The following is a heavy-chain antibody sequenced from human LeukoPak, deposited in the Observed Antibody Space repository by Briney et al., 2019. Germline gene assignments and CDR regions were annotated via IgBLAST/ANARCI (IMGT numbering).Heavy chain of an antibody. V-gene: IGHV4-4*07. CDR2: IYTSGST. D-gene: IGHD3-9*01. J-gene: IGHJ5*02. CDR1: GGSISSYY. Sequence: PSETLSLTCTVSGGSISSYYWSWIRQPAGKGLEWIGRIYTSGSTNYNPSLKSRVTMSVDTSKNQFSLKLSSVTAADTAVYYCASGPHYDILTGWDNWFDPCGQGTLVTVSS. CDR3: ASGPHYDILTGWDNWFDP.